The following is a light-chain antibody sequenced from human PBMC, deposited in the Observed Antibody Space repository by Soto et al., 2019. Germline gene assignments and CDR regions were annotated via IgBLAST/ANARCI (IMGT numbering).Light chain of an antibody. J-gene: IGLJ1*01. Sequence: QSVLTQPASVSGSPGQSITISCTGTSSDVGRYNHVSWYQHHPGKAPKLLISEVSKRPSGVSNRFSGSKSDYTASLTISGLQAEDEADYYCNSHTSGDFLVFGTGTKLTVL. CDR1: SSDVGRYNH. CDR2: EVS. V-gene: IGLV2-14*01. CDR3: NSHTSGDFLV.